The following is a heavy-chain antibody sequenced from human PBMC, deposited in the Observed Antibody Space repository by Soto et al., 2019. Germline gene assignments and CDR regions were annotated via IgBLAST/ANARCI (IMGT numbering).Heavy chain of an antibody. D-gene: IGHD5-12*01. Sequence: PGGSLRLSCAASGFTFGSYAMTWVRQAPGKGLEWVSTISRRSVGTYYADSAKGRFTISRDNAKNTVYLQMNSLRAEDTAVYYCARAGGYVYYYYMDVWGKGTTVTVSS. CDR1: GFTFGSYA. CDR3: ARAGGYVYYYYMDV. V-gene: IGHV3-23*01. J-gene: IGHJ6*03. CDR2: ISRRSVGT.